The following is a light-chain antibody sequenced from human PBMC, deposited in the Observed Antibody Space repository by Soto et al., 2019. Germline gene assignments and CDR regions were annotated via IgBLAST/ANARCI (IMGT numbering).Light chain of an antibody. Sequence: DIQMTQSPSSLSASVGDRVTITCRASQDISEHLAWYQQKPGKVPKLLIYAAFTLQSGVPSRFSGSKSGTDFTLTISSLQPEDVATYYCQKYNFAPYTFGQGTRLEIK. CDR1: QDISEH. CDR3: QKYNFAPYT. J-gene: IGKJ2*01. V-gene: IGKV1-27*01. CDR2: AAF.